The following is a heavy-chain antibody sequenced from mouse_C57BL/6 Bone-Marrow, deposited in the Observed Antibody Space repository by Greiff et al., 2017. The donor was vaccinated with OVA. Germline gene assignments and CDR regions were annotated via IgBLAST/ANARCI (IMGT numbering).Heavy chain of an antibody. CDR3: VRQGTAQGYYAMDY. J-gene: IGHJ4*01. CDR1: GFSFNTYA. V-gene: IGHV10-1*01. CDR2: IRSKSNNYAT. D-gene: IGHD3-2*02. Sequence: EVQLVESGGGLVQPKGSLKLSCAASGFSFNTYAMNWVRQAPGKGLEWVARIRSKSNNYATYYADSVKDRFTISRDDSESMLYLQMNNLKTEDTAMYYCVRQGTAQGYYAMDYWGQGTSVTVSS.